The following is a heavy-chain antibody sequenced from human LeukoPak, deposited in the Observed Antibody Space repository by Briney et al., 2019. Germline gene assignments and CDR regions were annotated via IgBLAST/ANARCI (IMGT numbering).Heavy chain of an antibody. CDR2: IYYSGST. V-gene: IGHV4-59*08. J-gene: IGHJ4*02. CDR1: GGSISSYY. Sequence: SETLSLTCTVSGGSISSYYWSWIRQPPGKGLEWIGYIYYSGSTNYNPSLKSRVTISVDTSKNQFSLKLSSVTAADTAVYYCARHHCSGGSCYSNYFDYWGQGTLVTVSS. D-gene: IGHD2-15*01. CDR3: ARHHCSGGSCYSNYFDY.